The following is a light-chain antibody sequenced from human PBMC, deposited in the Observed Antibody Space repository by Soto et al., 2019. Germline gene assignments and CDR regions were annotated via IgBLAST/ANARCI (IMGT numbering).Light chain of an antibody. Sequence: EIVETQSPATLSLSPGERATLSCRASQSVSSSYLAWYQQKPGQAPRLLIYGASSRATGIPDRFSGSGSGTDFTLTISRLEPEDFAVYYCQQYGSSPPITFGQGTRLEIK. J-gene: IGKJ5*01. CDR3: QQYGSSPPIT. V-gene: IGKV3-20*01. CDR2: GAS. CDR1: QSVSSSY.